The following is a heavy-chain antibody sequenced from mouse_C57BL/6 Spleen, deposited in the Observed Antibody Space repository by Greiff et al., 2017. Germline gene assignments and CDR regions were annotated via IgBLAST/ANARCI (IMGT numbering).Heavy chain of an antibody. V-gene: IGHV1-80*01. CDR1: GYAFSSYW. Sequence: VQLQQSGAELVKPGASVKISCKASGYAFSSYWMNWVKQRPGKGLEWIGQIYPGDGDTNYNGKFKGKATLTADKSSSTAYMQLSSLTSEDSAVYLCARGGGYSSRAWFAYWGQGTLVSVSA. D-gene: IGHD1-1*01. CDR3: ARGGGYSSRAWFAY. J-gene: IGHJ3*01. CDR2: IYPGDGDT.